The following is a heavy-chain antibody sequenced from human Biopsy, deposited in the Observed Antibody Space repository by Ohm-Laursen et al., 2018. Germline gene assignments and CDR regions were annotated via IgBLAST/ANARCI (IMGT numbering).Heavy chain of an antibody. D-gene: IGHD3-10*01. CDR1: GGTFTLFP. J-gene: IGHJ4*02. V-gene: IGHV1-69*01. Sequence: SSVKVSCKASGGTFTLFPISWVRQAPGQGLEWMGAILPFYGTTNFAQKFQGRVTLTADGSTSTAYMELSSLRSEDTGVYYCASSDGRSGFDYWGQGTLVTVSS. CDR3: ASSDGRSGFDY. CDR2: ILPFYGTT.